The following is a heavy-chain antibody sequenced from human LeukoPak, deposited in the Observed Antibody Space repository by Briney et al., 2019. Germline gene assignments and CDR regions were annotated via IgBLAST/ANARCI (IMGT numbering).Heavy chain of an antibody. CDR1: GGSFSGYY. V-gene: IGHV4-34*01. Sequence: SETLSLTCAVYGGSFSGYYWSWIRQPPGKGLEWIGEINHSGSTNYNPSLKSRVTISVDTSKNQFSLKLSSVTAADTAVYYCTANPHRDGPLNYWGQGTLVTVPS. CDR2: INHSGST. D-gene: IGHD5-24*01. CDR3: TANPHRDGPLNY. J-gene: IGHJ4*02.